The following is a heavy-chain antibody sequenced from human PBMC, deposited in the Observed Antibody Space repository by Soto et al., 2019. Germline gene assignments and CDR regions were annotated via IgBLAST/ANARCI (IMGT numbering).Heavy chain of an antibody. V-gene: IGHV1-2*02. CDR1: GYTFTAYY. Sequence: QVQLVQSGAEVKEPGDSVRVSCEASGYTFTAYYIHWVRQAPGQGLEWMGWINPKFGDTTYAQDFQGRVSMTRDMSISTVYMELSRLTSDATAIYSCARNMDYYYGPGSGNGHGFWGQGTTVTVFS. CDR3: ARNMDYYYGPGSGNGHGF. J-gene: IGHJ6*02. CDR2: INPKFGDT. D-gene: IGHD3-10*01.